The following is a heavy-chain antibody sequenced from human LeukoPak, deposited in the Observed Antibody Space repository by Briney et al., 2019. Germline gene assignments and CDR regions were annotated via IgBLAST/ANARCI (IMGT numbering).Heavy chain of an antibody. Sequence: PGGSLRLXCAASGFTFSSYAMSWVRPAPGKGLEWVSAISGSGGSTYYADSVKGRFTISRDNSKNTLYLQMNSLRAEDTAVYYCAKKTSIAVAGTSVDYWGQGTLVTVSS. J-gene: IGHJ4*02. V-gene: IGHV3-23*01. CDR2: ISGSGGST. CDR3: AKKTSIAVAGTSVDY. CDR1: GFTFSSYA. D-gene: IGHD6-19*01.